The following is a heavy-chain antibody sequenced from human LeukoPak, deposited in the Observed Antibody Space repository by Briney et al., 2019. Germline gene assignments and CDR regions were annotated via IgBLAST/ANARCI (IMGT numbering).Heavy chain of an antibody. Sequence: SETLSLTCTVSGGSISSYYWTWIRQPPGKGLEWIGYIYYSGSTNYNPSLKSRVTISVDTSKNQFSLKLTSVTAADTAVYNCARDRRYYDSSGTVYFDAMDVWGQGTTVTVSS. CDR1: GGSISSYY. CDR3: ARDRRYYDSSGTVYFDAMDV. V-gene: IGHV4-59*01. D-gene: IGHD3-22*01. J-gene: IGHJ6*02. CDR2: IYYSGST.